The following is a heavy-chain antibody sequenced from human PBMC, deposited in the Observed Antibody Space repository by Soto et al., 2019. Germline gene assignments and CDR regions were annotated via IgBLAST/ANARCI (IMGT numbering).Heavy chain of an antibody. V-gene: IGHV4-59*01. J-gene: IGHJ6*02. CDR3: ARVPIVVVPSAPPRYYGMDV. Sequence: QVQLQESGPGLVKPSETLSLTCTVSGGSISSYYWSWIRQPPGKGLEWIGYIYYSGSTNYNPSLKGRVTISVDTPKTQFSLKLSSVTAADTAGYYCARVPIVVVPSAPPRYYGMDVWGQGTTVTVSS. CDR1: GGSISSYY. D-gene: IGHD2-2*01. CDR2: IYYSGST.